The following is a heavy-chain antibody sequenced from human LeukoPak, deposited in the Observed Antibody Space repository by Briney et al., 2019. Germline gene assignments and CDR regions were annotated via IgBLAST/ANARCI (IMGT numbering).Heavy chain of an antibody. CDR2: IYYSGST. Sequence: SETLSLTCTVSGGSISSGDYYWSWIRQPPGKGLEWIGYIYYSGSTYYNPSLKSRVTISVDTSKNQFSLKLSSVTAADTAVYYCARDLGIRSRTGNWFDPWGQGTLVTVSS. V-gene: IGHV4-30-4*08. D-gene: IGHD4-17*01. CDR3: ARDLGIRSRTGNWFDP. CDR1: GGSISSGDYY. J-gene: IGHJ5*02.